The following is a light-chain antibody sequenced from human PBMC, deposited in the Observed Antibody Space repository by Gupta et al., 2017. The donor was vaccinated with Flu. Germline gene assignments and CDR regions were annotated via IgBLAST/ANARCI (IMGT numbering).Light chain of an antibody. J-gene: IGKJ3*01. CDR1: QSINSW. CDR2: KAS. Sequence: STLSASVGDRVTITCRASQSINSWLAWYQQKPGKAPKLLISKASNSASGVPSRFSGSESGTEFTLTISSLQPDDFATYYCQQRSAFSGFTFGPGTKVDIK. CDR3: QQRSAFSGFT. V-gene: IGKV1-5*03.